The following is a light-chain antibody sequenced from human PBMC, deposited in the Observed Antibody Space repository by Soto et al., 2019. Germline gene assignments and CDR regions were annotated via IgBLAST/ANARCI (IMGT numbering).Light chain of an antibody. V-gene: IGKV1-33*01. J-gene: IGKJ3*01. CDR1: QDISNY. Sequence: DLQMTQSPPSLSASVGDRVTITCQASQDISNYLNWYQQKPGKVPKLLIYDASNLETGVPSRFSGSGSGTDFTLTISSLQPEDFATYYCQKYDNVPLFTFGPGTKVEIK. CDR3: QKYDNVPLFT. CDR2: DAS.